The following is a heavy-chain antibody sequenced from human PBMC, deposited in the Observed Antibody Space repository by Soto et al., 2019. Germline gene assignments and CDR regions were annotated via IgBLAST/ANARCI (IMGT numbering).Heavy chain of an antibody. V-gene: IGHV3-30*14. J-gene: IGHJ4*02. Sequence: GGSLRLSCAASGFTFSSYAMHWVRQAPGKGLEWVALISYDGSDKDYADSVKGRFTISRENAKNSLYLQMNSLRAGDTAVYYCARVLRGYSGFEDYFDYWGQGA. CDR2: ISYDGSDK. CDR1: GFTFSSYA. D-gene: IGHD5-12*01. CDR3: ARVLRGYSGFEDYFDY.